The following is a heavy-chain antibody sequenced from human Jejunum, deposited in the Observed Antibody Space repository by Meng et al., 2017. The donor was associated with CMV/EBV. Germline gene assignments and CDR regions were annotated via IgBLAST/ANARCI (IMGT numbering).Heavy chain of an antibody. CDR2: INSDGST. Sequence: SGFTFSKYWMNWVRQAPGKGLVWVSRINSDGSTNYADSVKGRFTMSRDNAKNTVYLQMSSLSDEDTAVYYCVREGYLENYNGLDVWGHGTTVTVSS. V-gene: IGHV3-74*01. J-gene: IGHJ6*02. CDR3: VREGYLENYNGLDV. D-gene: IGHD5-12*01. CDR1: GFTFSKYW.